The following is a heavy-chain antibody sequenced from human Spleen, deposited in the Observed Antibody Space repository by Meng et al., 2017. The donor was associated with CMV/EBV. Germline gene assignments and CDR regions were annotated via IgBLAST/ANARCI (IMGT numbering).Heavy chain of an antibody. Sequence: GRLRDPGPGLVQPSGTRSLTFAVSGGSLSSRNWWSWVRQPPGKGLEWIGEIYHSGSTNYNPSLKSRVTISVDESKNQFSLRLSSVTAADTAVYYCARVGAYCGGDCYHPRWGQGTLVTVSS. V-gene: IGHV4-4*02. CDR2: IYHSGST. D-gene: IGHD2-21*02. CDR1: GGSLSSRNW. J-gene: IGHJ4*02. CDR3: ARVGAYCGGDCYHPR.